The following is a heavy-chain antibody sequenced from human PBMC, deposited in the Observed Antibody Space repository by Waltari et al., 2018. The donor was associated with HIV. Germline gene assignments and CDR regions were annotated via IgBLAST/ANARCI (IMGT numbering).Heavy chain of an antibody. Sequence: EVQLVQSGAEVKKPGASLKMSCKGSGSNFTTSWFGWVRQMPGKGLEWMGIIYPADSDTRYSPSFQGQVTISADKSISTAYLQWSSLKASDTAMYYCARLSGTWNNFSYMDVWGKGTTVTVSS. CDR3: ARLSGTWNNFSYMDV. CDR1: GSNFTTSW. D-gene: IGHD1-1*01. CDR2: IYPADSDT. V-gene: IGHV5-51*01. J-gene: IGHJ6*03.